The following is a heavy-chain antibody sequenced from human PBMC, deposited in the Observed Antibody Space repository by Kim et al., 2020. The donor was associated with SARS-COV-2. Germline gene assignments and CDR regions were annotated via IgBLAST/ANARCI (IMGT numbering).Heavy chain of an antibody. CDR1: GFTFRTRW. CDR3: VRDFDF. Sequence: GGSLRLSCAASGFTFRTRWMSLVRQAPGKGLQWLANIKEDGSAKYYVDSVKGRFFISRDNAKNLLYLQMNSLTGDDTAVYYCVRDFDFWGQGVLVTVSS. J-gene: IGHJ4*02. CDR2: IKEDGSAK. V-gene: IGHV3-7*01.